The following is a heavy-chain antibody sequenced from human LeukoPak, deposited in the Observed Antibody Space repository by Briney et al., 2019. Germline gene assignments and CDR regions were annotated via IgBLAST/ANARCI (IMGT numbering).Heavy chain of an antibody. CDR1: GFTFSSYW. CDR2: INPDGGST. D-gene: IGHD6-13*01. V-gene: IGHV3-74*01. CDR3: ARGQQLVGD. Sequence: GGSLRLSCAASGFTFSSYWMHWFRQAPGKGLVWVSRINPDGGSTAYADSVKGRFTISRDNAKNTLYLQMNSLRVEDTAVYYCARGQQLVGDWGQGTLVTVSS. J-gene: IGHJ4*02.